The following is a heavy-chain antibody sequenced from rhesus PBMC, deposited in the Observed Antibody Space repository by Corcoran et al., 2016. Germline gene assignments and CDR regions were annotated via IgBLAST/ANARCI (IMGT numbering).Heavy chain of an antibody. Sequence: EVQLVQSGAEVKKPGASVKISCKASGYTFTDYYLHWVRQAPGKGIEWMGRVDPEDGDVKHAQKFPNRVTLTADTDTDTAYMELSSLRSEDTAVYYFATAVNEYSNRPYGLDSWGQGVVVTVSS. CDR1: GYTFTDYY. CDR3: ATAVNEYSNRPYGLDS. D-gene: IGHD4-23*01. V-gene: IGHV1-111*02. CDR2: VDPEDGDV. J-gene: IGHJ6*01.